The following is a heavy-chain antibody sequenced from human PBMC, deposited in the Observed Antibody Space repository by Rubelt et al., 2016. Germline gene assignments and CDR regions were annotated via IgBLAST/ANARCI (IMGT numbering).Heavy chain of an antibody. CDR1: GGSINDYY. V-gene: IGHV4-59*01. D-gene: IGHD7-27*01. CDR3: ARDLLGNGIYYFGY. J-gene: IGHJ4*02. Sequence: QVQLQESGPGLVRPSETLSLTCTVSGGSINDYYWSWIRQPPGKGLEWIGYIYYNGGTNYNPSLASRVTIALDKAKRQFSLRLSSVTAADTAVYYCARDLLGNGIYYFGYWGQGTLVTVSS. CDR2: IYYNGGT.